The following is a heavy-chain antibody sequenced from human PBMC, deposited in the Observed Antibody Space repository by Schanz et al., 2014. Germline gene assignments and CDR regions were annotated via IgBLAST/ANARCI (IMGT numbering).Heavy chain of an antibody. Sequence: EVQLVESGGGVVRPGGSLRLSCAASGFTFSSYAMHWVRQAPGKGLEWVSSIVGGGGRTYYADSVKGRFTISRDNSKNTLFLQMSSLRAEDTAVYYCARDGDFDYWGQGTLVTVSS. V-gene: IGHV3-23*04. CDR3: ARDGDFDY. J-gene: IGHJ4*02. CDR2: IVGGGGRT. CDR1: GFTFSSYA.